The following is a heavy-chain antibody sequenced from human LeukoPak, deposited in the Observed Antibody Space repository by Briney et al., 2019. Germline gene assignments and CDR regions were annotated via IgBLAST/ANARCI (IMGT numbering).Heavy chain of an antibody. CDR2: IYYSGST. Sequence: SETLSLTCTVSGGSISSSSYYWGWIRQPPGRGLEWIASIYYSGSTYYNPSLKSRVTISVDTSKNQSSLKLSSVTAADTAVYYCASPNGSGYFDYWGQGTLVTVSS. V-gene: IGHV4-39*01. CDR3: ASPNGSGYFDY. D-gene: IGHD3-3*01. CDR1: GGSISSSSYY. J-gene: IGHJ4*02.